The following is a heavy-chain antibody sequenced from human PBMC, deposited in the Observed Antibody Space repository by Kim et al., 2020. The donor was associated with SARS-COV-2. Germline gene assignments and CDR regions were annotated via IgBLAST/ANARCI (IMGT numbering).Heavy chain of an antibody. CDR2: INHSGST. J-gene: IGHJ6*02. V-gene: IGHV4-34*01. Sequence: SETLSLTCAVYGGSFSGYYWSWIRQPPGKGLEWIGEINHSGSTNYNPSLKSRVTISVDTSKNQFSLKLSSVTAADTAVYYCARGRVRGSGSYTVWGQGTT. D-gene: IGHD3-10*01. CDR3: ARGRVRGSGSYTV. CDR1: GGSFSGYY.